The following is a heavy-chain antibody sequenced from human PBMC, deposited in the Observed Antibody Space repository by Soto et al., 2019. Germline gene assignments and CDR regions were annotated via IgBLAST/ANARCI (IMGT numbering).Heavy chain of an antibody. CDR2: ISYDGSNK. V-gene: IGHV3-30*18. CDR3: AKDSIVGATERFDY. CDR1: GFTFSSYG. J-gene: IGHJ4*02. D-gene: IGHD1-26*01. Sequence: QVQLVESGGGVVQPGRSLRLSCAASGFTFSSYGMHWVRQAPGKGLEWVAVISYDGSNKYYADSVKGRFTISRDNSKNTLYLQMNSLRAEDTAVYYCAKDSIVGATERFDYWGQGTLVTVSS.